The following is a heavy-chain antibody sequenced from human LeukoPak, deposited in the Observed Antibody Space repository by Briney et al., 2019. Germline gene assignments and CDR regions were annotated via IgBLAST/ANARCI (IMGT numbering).Heavy chain of an antibody. V-gene: IGHV3-23*01. J-gene: IGHJ5*02. CDR3: ARDQRVGVTAFYRPFDP. CDR1: GFTFSTYA. D-gene: IGHD2-21*02. CDR2: ISAGGDRT. Sequence: GGSLRLSCAASGFTFSTYAMTWVRQAPGKGLEWVSGISAGGDRTYYADSVKGRFTISRDNSKNTLYLQMNSLRAEDTAVYYCARDQRVGVTAFYRPFDPWGQGTPVTVSS.